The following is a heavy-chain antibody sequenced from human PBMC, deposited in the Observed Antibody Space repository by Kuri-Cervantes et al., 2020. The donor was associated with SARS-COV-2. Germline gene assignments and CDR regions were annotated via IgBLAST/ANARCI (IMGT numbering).Heavy chain of an antibody. J-gene: IGHJ4*02. CDR3: ARADPPLAYCGGDCRLFDY. V-gene: IGHV1-2*02. CDR2: INPNSGGT. Sequence: ASVKVSCKASGCTFTGYYMHWVRQAPGQGLEWMGWINPNSGGTNYAQKFQGRVTMTRDTSISTAYMELSRLRSDDTAVYYCARADPPLAYCGGDCRLFDYWGQGTLVTVSS. CDR1: GCTFTGYY. D-gene: IGHD2-21*02.